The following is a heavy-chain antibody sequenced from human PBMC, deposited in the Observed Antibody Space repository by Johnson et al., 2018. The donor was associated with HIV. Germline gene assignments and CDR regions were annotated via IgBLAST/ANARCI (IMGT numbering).Heavy chain of an antibody. CDR3: ARAGRLGYCSGGSCYSPAFDI. V-gene: IGHV3-13*01. CDR2: IAFSGNI. Sequence: VQLVESWGGLVKAGGSLRLSCAASEFTFSNHDMHWVRQTPGKGLEWVSGIAFSGNINQPESVKGRFTISRDNVKGFLYLQMNSLTAADTAVYYCARAGRLGYCSGGSCYSPAFDIWGQGTMVTVS. CDR1: EFTFSNHD. D-gene: IGHD2-15*01. J-gene: IGHJ3*02.